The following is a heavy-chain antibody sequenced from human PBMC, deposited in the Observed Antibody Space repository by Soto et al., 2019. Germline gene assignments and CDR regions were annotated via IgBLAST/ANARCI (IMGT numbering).Heavy chain of an antibody. J-gene: IGHJ6*03. CDR1: GYSFTSYW. CDR2: IYPGDSDT. CDR3: ARHHYYGSGSHLDYYYYMDV. V-gene: IGHV5-51*01. D-gene: IGHD3-10*01. Sequence: GESLKISYKGSGYSFTSYWIGWVRQMPGKGLEWMGIIYPGDSDTRYSPSFQGQVTISADKSISTAYLQWSSLKASDTAMYYCARHHYYGSGSHLDYYYYMDVWGKGTTVTVSS.